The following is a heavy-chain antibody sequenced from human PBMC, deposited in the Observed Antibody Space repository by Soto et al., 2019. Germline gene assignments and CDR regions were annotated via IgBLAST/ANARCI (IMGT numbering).Heavy chain of an antibody. J-gene: IGHJ4*02. V-gene: IGHV6-1*01. CDR3: ARGAVADYSRVFDY. D-gene: IGHD6-19*01. CDR2: TYYRSKWYK. Sequence: SQTLSLTCALSGDSVSSNSAAWNWIRQSPSRGLEWLGRTYYRSKWYKDYEVSVKSRITINLDTSKNQFSLQLNSVTPEDTAVYYCARGAVADYSRVFDYWGQGTLVTVSS. CDR1: GDSVSSNSAA.